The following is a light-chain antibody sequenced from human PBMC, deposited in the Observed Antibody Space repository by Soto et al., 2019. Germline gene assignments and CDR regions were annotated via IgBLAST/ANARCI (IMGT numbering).Light chain of an antibody. CDR1: QSVSSSY. CDR3: QQYDSSPPSWT. J-gene: IGKJ1*01. Sequence: ETVLTQSPGTLSLSPGERATLSCRASQSVSSSYLAWYQQKPGQAPRLLIYGASSRATGIPDRFTGSGSGTDFTLTISRLEPEVFAVYYCQQYDSSPPSWTFGQGTKVEIK. CDR2: GAS. V-gene: IGKV3-20*01.